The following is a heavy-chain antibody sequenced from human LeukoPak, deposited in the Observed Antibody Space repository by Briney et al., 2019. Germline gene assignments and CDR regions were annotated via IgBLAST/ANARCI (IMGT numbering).Heavy chain of an antibody. D-gene: IGHD5-24*01. V-gene: IGHV4-59*12. CDR2: IYYSGST. Sequence: SETLSLTCTVSGGSISSYYWSWIRQPPGKGLEWIGYIYYSGSTNYNPSLKSRVTISVDTSKNQLSLKLSSVTAADTAVYYCARDGYNRNGMDVWSQGTTVTVSS. CDR3: ARDGYNRNGMDV. J-gene: IGHJ6*02. CDR1: GGSISSYY.